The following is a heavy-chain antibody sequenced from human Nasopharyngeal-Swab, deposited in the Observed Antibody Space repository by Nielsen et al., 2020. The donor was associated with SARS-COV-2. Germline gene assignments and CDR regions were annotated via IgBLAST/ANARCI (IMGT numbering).Heavy chain of an antibody. CDR1: GFTFSSYA. D-gene: IGHD4-17*01. J-gene: IGHJ2*01. CDR3: AKDYGDYGIYWYFDL. CDR2: ISGSGGST. V-gene: IGHV3-23*01. Sequence: GESLKISYAASGFTFSSYAMSWVRQAPGKGLEWVSAISGSGGSTYYADSVKGRFTISRDNSKNTLYLQMNSLRAEDTAVYYCAKDYGDYGIYWYFDLWGRGTLVTVSS.